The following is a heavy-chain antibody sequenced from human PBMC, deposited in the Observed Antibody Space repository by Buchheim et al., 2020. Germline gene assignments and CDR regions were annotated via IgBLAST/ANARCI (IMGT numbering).Heavy chain of an antibody. CDR2: ISDNGGGT. Sequence: EVQLLESGGDLVQPGGSLRLSCAASGFTFRSYAMSWVRQAPGKGLEWVSGISDNGGGTYFADSVKGRFTISRDNSKNTLYLQMNSLRADDTAIYYCAKETGPHGYPFFDYWGQGTL. J-gene: IGHJ4*02. D-gene: IGHD5-18*01. CDR1: GFTFRSYA. V-gene: IGHV3-23*01. CDR3: AKETGPHGYPFFDY.